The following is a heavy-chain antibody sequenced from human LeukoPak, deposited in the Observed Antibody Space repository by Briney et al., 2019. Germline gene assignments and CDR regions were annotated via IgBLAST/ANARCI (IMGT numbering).Heavy chain of an antibody. J-gene: IGHJ3*02. CDR3: ARGTLHDAFDI. V-gene: IGHV4-34*01. CDR2: INHSGST. CDR1: GFTFSSYA. D-gene: IGHD2/OR15-2a*01. Sequence: PGGSLRLSCAASGFTFSSYAMNWIRQAPGKGLEWIGEINHSGSTNYNPSLKSRVTISVDTSKNQFSLKLSSVTAADTAVYYCARGTLHDAFDIWGQGTMVTVSS.